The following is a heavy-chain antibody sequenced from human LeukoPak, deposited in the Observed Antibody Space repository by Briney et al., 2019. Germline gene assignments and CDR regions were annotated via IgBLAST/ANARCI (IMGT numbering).Heavy chain of an antibody. D-gene: IGHD3-10*01. CDR3: AIVGSGSWELDY. CDR2: ISAYNGNT. V-gene: IGHV1-18*01. CDR1: GYTFTSCA. J-gene: IGHJ4*02. Sequence: ASVKVSCKASGYTFTSCAISWVRQAPGQGLEWMGWISAYNGNTNYAQKLQGRVTMTTDTSTSTAYMELRSLRSDDTAVYYCAIVGSGSWELDYWGQGTLVTVSS.